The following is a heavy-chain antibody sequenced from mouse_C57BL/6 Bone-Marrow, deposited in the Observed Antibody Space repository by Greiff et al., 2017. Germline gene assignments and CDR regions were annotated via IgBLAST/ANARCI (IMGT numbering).Heavy chain of an antibody. CDR3: ARDYYGSSPPFAY. CDR1: GFTFSDYG. D-gene: IGHD1-1*01. J-gene: IGHJ3*01. V-gene: IGHV5-17*01. Sequence: EVKLMESGGGLVKPGGSLKLSCAASGFTFSDYGMHWVRQAPEKGLEWVAYISSGSSTIYYADTVKGRFTISRDNAKNTLFLQMTSLRSEDTAMYYFARDYYGSSPPFAYWGQGTLVTVSA. CDR2: ISSGSSTI.